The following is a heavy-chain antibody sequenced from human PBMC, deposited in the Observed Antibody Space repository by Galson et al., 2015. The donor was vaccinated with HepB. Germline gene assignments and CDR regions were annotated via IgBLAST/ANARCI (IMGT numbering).Heavy chain of an antibody. CDR2: IIPIFGTG. CDR3: ARSGEAGDGSYFDY. CDR1: GGPFSYYA. J-gene: IGHJ4*02. V-gene: IGHV1-69*13. Sequence: SVKVSCKASGGPFSYYAINWVRQAPGQGLEWMGGIIPIFGTGNYAQKFQGRVTITADEAPNTVYMDLSSLRSEDTAVYYCARSGEAGDGSYFDYWGQGTLVTVSS. D-gene: IGHD5-24*01.